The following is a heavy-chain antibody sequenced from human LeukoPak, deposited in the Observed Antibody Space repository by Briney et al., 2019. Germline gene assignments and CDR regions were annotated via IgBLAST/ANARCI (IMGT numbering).Heavy chain of an antibody. J-gene: IGHJ4*02. CDR3: ARELVVVAVFDY. V-gene: IGHV3-21*01. D-gene: IGHD2-15*01. CDR1: GFTFSSYS. Sequence: PGGSLRLSCAASGFTFSSYSMNWVRQAPGKGLEWVSSISSSSSYIYYADSVKGRFTISRDNAKNSLYLQMNSLRAEDTAVYYCARELVVVAVFDYWGQRTLVTVSS. CDR2: ISSSSSYI.